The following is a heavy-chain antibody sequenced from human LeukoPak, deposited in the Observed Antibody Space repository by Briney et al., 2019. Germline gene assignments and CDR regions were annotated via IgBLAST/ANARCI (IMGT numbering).Heavy chain of an antibody. CDR2: IKQDGSEK. CDR1: GFNFDHYW. D-gene: IGHD6-19*01. Sequence: GGSLILSCAASGFNFDHYWMTWVRQAPGKGLEWVANIKQDGSEKVYLDSMKGRFTISRDNSRDSLYLQMNSLRPEDTAVYCARDPGSGWWGGFDLWGQGTLVTVSS. CDR3: ARDPGSGWWGGFDL. J-gene: IGHJ5*02. V-gene: IGHV3-7*04.